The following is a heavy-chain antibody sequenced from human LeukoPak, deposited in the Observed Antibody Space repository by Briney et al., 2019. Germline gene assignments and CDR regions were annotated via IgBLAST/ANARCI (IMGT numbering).Heavy chain of an antibody. CDR2: ITCSGGGT. D-gene: IGHD3-9*01. J-gene: IGHJ4*02. CDR3: AKWGDYGVLTGYYDPDY. Sequence: PGGSLRLSCAASGFTFSNYAMSWVRQAPGKGLGGVSAITCSGGGTYYADSVKGRFPISRDNSKNTLYLQMNSLRAEDPAVYYCAKWGDYGVLTGYYDPDYWGQGNLVTVSS. V-gene: IGHV3-23*01. CDR1: GFTFSNYA.